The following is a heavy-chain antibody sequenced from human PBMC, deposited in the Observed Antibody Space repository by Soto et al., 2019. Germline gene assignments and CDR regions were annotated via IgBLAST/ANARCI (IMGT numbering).Heavy chain of an antibody. V-gene: IGHV4-59*12. CDR2: IYYSGST. D-gene: IGHD6-13*01. CDR3: ARDAFGAAAGTVPHY. J-gene: IGHJ4*02. CDR1: GGSISSYY. Sequence: SETLSLTCTVSGGSISSYYWSWIRQPPGKGLEWIGYIYYSGSTYYNPSLKSRVTISVDTSKNQFSLKLSSVTAADTAVYYCARDAFGAAAGTVPHYWGQGTLVTVSS.